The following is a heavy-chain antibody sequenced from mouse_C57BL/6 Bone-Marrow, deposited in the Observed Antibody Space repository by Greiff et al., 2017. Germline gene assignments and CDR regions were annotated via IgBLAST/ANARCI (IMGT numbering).Heavy chain of an antibody. CDR3: AITVVATCYAMDY. D-gene: IGHD1-1*01. Sequence: EVQGVESGGGLVKPGGSLKLSCAASGFTFSDYGMHWVRQAPEKGLEWVAYISSGSSTIYYADTVKGRFTISRDNAKNTMFLQMTSLRSEDKAMYYCAITVVATCYAMDYWGQGTSVTVSS. CDR1: GFTFSDYG. CDR2: ISSGSSTI. V-gene: IGHV5-17*01. J-gene: IGHJ4*01.